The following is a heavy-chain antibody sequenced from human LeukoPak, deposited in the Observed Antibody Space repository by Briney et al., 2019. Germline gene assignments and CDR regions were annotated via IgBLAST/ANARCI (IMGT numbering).Heavy chain of an antibody. J-gene: IGHJ4*02. CDR2: INPNSGGT. CDR3: ARRKYSGSYGWSFDY. D-gene: IGHD1-26*01. V-gene: IGHV1-2*02. CDR1: GYTFTGYY. Sequence: ASVKVSCKASGYTFTGYYMHWVRQAPGQGLEWMGWINPNSGGTNYAQKFQGRVTMTRDTSISTAYMELSRLRSDDTAVYYCARRKYSGSYGWSFDYWGQGTLVTVSS.